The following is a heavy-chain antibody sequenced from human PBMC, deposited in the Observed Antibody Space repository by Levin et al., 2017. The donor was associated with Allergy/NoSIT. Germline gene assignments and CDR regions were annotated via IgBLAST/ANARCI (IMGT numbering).Heavy chain of an antibody. Sequence: SETLSLTCAVSGGSISGSNWWSWVRQPPGKGLEWIGEISHSGSTNFNPSLERRVAMSLDKSNNQFSLKLTSVTAADTAVYYCARDHGDYVSSGYYFDSWGQGTLVTVSS. D-gene: IGHD3-22*01. CDR1: GGSISGSNW. V-gene: IGHV4-4*02. CDR2: ISHSGST. CDR3: ARDHGDYVSSGYYFDS. J-gene: IGHJ4*02.